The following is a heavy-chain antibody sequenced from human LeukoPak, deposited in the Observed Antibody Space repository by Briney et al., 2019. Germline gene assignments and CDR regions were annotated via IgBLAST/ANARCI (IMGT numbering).Heavy chain of an antibody. CDR2: TYYRSKWYN. J-gene: IGHJ6*03. Sequence: SQTLSLTCALSGDSVSSNSAAWNWIRQSPSRGLEWLGRTYYRSKWYNDYAVSVKSRITINPDTSKNQFSLQLNSVTPEDTAVYYCARSYYDILTGYYGRDYYYMDVWGKGTTVTISS. V-gene: IGHV6-1*01. D-gene: IGHD3-9*01. CDR3: ARSYYDILTGYYGRDYYYMDV. CDR1: GDSVSSNSAA.